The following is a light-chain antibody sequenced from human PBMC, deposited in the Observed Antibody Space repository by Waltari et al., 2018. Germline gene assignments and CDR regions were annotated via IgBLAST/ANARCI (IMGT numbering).Light chain of an antibody. CDR1: SSDCGSYNL. Sequence: QSALTQPASVSGSPGQSITISCTGTSSDCGSYNLVSWYQQHPGKAPKLMIYEDNKRPSGVSNRFSGSKSGNTASLTISGLQAEDEADYYCCSYAGSAIWVFGGGTKLTVL. V-gene: IGLV2-23*01. J-gene: IGLJ3*02. CDR2: EDN. CDR3: CSYAGSAIWV.